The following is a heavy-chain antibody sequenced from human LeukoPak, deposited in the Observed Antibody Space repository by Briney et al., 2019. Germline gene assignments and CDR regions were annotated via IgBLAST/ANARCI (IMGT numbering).Heavy chain of an antibody. V-gene: IGHV3-74*01. CDR1: GFTFSTYA. Sequence: GGSLRLSCAASGFTFSTYAMSWVRQAPGKGLVWVSHINSDGSWTSYADSVKGRFTISKDNAKNTVYLQMNSLRAEDTAVYSCVSFYETYWGRGTLVTVSS. CDR2: INSDGSWT. D-gene: IGHD2/OR15-2a*01. J-gene: IGHJ4*02. CDR3: VSFYETY.